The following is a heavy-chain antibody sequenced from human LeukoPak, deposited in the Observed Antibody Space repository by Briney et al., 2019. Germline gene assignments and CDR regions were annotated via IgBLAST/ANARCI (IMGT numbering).Heavy chain of an antibody. D-gene: IGHD1-1*01. V-gene: IGHV1-69*13. Sequence: SVKVSCKASGGTFSSYTISWVRQAPGQGLEWMGGIIPIFGTANYAQKFQGRVTITADESTSTAYMELSSLRSEDTAVYYCARSGSRYSYYYYYMDVWGKGTTVTVSS. CDR3: ARSGSRYSYYYYYMDV. J-gene: IGHJ6*03. CDR1: GGTFSSYT. CDR2: IIPIFGTA.